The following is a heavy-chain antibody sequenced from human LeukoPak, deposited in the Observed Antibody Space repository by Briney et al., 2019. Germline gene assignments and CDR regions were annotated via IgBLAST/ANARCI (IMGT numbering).Heavy chain of an antibody. V-gene: IGHV3-30-3*01. Sequence: PGGSLRLSCAASGSTFSSYAMHWVRQAPGKGLEWVAVISYDGSNKYYADSVKGRFTISRDNSKNTLYLQMNSLRAEDTAVYYCARDKGGYNIRDFDYWGQGTLVTVSS. CDR3: ARDKGGYNIRDFDY. CDR1: GSTFSSYA. J-gene: IGHJ4*02. D-gene: IGHD5-24*01. CDR2: ISYDGSNK.